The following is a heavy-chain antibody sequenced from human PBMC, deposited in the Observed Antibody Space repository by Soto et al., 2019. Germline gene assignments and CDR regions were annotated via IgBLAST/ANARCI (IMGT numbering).Heavy chain of an antibody. D-gene: IGHD3-10*01. Sequence: EVQVLESGGGLVQPGGSLRLSCAASGFTFSSYALTWIRQAPGKGLEWVSAITGSGDYTYYADSAKGRFTISRDNXXNTLDLLMNSLRAEDTAVYYCAKGSRSSYPYYLDYWGQGTLVTVSS. V-gene: IGHV3-23*01. CDR3: AKGSRSSYPYYLDY. CDR2: ITGSGDYT. J-gene: IGHJ4*02. CDR1: GFTFSSYA.